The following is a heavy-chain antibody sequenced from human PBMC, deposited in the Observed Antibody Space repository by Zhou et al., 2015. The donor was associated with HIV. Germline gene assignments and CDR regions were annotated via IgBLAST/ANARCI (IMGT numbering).Heavy chain of an antibody. CDR2: IIPIFGTA. CDR3: AGGGIRAMVTDGAFDI. D-gene: IGHD5-18*01. J-gene: IGHJ3*02. CDR1: GGTFSSYA. Sequence: QVQLVQSGAEVKKPGSSVKVSCKASGGTFSSYAISWVRQAPGQGLEWMGGIIPIFGTANYAQKFQGRVTITADESTSTAYMELSSLRSEDTAVYYCAGGGIRAMVTDGAFDIWGQGTMVTVSS. V-gene: IGHV1-69*12.